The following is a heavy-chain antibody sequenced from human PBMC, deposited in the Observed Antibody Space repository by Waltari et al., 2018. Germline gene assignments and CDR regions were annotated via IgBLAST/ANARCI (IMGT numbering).Heavy chain of an antibody. CDR2: INAGNGNT. V-gene: IGHV1-3*01. Sequence: QVQLVQSGAEVKKPGASVKVSCKASGYTFTSYALHWVRQAPGQRLELMGWINAGNGNTKYSQKFQGRVTMTRDTSASTADMELSSLRSEDTGVYYCATRSGGLHYYYYYGMDVWGQGTTVTVSS. CDR3: ATRSGGLHYYYYYGMDV. J-gene: IGHJ6*02. D-gene: IGHD6-19*01. CDR1: GYTFTSYA.